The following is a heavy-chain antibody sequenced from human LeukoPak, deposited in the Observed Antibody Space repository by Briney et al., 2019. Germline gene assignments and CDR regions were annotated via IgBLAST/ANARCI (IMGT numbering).Heavy chain of an antibody. CDR1: GFTFSTYS. CDR2: ISGSSSYI. V-gene: IGHV3-21*04. J-gene: IGHJ5*02. CDR3: ARGQSYGWFDP. Sequence: PGGSLSLSCAASGFTFSTYSMNWVRQAPGKGLEWVSSISGSSSYIYYADSVRGRFTISRDNAKNSLYLQMNSLRAEDTAVYYCARGQSYGWFDPWGQGTLVTVSS. D-gene: IGHD5-18*01.